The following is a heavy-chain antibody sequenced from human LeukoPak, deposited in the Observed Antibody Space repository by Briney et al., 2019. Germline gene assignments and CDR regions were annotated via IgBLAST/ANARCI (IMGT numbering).Heavy chain of an antibody. Sequence: SETLSLTCTVSGGSISSSSYYWGWIRQPPGKGLEWIGSIYYSGSTYYNPSLKSRVTISVDTSKNQFSLKLSSVTAADTAVYYCARHGLRLGGLSFPFDYWGQGTLVTVSS. CDR1: GGSISSSSYY. V-gene: IGHV4-39*01. D-gene: IGHD3-16*02. CDR3: ARHGLRLGGLSFPFDY. J-gene: IGHJ4*02. CDR2: IYYSGST.